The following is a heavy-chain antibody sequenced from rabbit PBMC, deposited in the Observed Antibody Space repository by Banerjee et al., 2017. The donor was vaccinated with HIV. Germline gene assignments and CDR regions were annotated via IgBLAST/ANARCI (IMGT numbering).Heavy chain of an antibody. CDR1: GFSFSSSYY. V-gene: IGHV1S40*01. J-gene: IGHJ4*01. Sequence: QSLEESGGDLVKPGASLTLTCTASGFSFSSSYYMCWVRQAPGKGLEWIACIATSTGATWYANWAKGRFTISKTSSTTVTLQMTSLTAADTATYFCARRYTSSSDYYGKFNLWGQGTLVTVS. CDR2: IATSTGAT. CDR3: ARRYTSSSDYYGKFNL. D-gene: IGHD1-1*01.